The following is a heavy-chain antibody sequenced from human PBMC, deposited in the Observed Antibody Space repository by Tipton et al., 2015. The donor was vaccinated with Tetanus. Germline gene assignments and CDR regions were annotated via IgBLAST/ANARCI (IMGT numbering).Heavy chain of an antibody. D-gene: IGHD2-15*01. CDR3: ARVQWDLVGYCSGGSCPGFDY. CDR1: GGSISSYY. V-gene: IGHV4-59*01. J-gene: IGHJ4*02. Sequence: TLSLTCTVSGGSISSYYWSWIRQPPGKGLEWIGYIYYSGSTNYNPSLKSRVTISVDTSKNQFSLKLSSVTAADTAVYYCARVQWDLVGYCSGGSCPGFDYWGQGTLVTVSS. CDR2: IYYSGST.